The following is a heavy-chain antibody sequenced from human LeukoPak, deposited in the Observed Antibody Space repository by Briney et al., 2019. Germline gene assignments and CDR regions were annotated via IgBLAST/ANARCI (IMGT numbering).Heavy chain of an antibody. Sequence: SETLSLTCTVSGYSISSGYYWGWIRQPPGKGLEWIGSIYHSGSTYYNPSLKSRVTISVDTSKNQFSLKLSSVTAADTAVYYCARDRRGFDWFDYWGQGTLVTVFS. CDR1: GYSISSGYY. CDR3: ARDRRGFDWFDY. CDR2: IYHSGST. D-gene: IGHD3-10*01. J-gene: IGHJ5*01. V-gene: IGHV4-38-2*02.